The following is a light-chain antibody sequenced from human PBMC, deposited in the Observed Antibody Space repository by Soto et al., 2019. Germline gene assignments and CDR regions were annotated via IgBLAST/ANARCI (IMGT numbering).Light chain of an antibody. V-gene: IGKV3-15*01. CDR3: QQYRNWPRT. J-gene: IGKJ1*01. CDR1: QSVDIN. CDR2: GAS. Sequence: VMTPSPATLSLSPGDRATVSCRASQSVDINLAWYQQRPGQAPRLLVYGASTKATDMPGRFSGRGSGTEFTLTINNLQSEDFAVYYCQQYRNWPRTFGQGTKVDIK.